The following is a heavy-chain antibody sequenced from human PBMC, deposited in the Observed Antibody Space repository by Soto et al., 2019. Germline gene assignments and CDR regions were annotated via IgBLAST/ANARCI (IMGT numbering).Heavy chain of an antibody. CDR2: IKQDGSEK. V-gene: IGHV3-7*01. CDR1: GFTFSSYW. D-gene: IGHD2-2*01. CDR3: ARIGSCSSTSCYGETYYYGMDV. J-gene: IGHJ6*02. Sequence: GGSLRLSCAASGFTFSSYWMSWVRQAPGKGLEWVANIKQDGSEKYYVDSVKGRFTISRDNAKNSLYLQMNSLRAEDTAVYYCARIGSCSSTSCYGETYYYGMDVWGQGTTVTVSS.